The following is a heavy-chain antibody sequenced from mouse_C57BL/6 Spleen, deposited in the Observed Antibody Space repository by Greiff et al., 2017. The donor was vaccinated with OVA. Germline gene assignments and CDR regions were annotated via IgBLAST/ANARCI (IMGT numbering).Heavy chain of an antibody. CDR2: ISSGSSTI. CDR1: GFTFSDYG. CDR3: ASMITTVVGEAWFAY. J-gene: IGHJ3*01. V-gene: IGHV5-17*01. Sequence: EVKLVESGGGLVKPGGSLKLSCAASGFTFSDYGMHWVRQAPEKGLEWVAYISSGSSTIYYADTVKGRFTISRDNAKNTLFLQMTSLRSEDTAMYYCASMITTVVGEAWFAYWGQGTLVTVSA. D-gene: IGHD1-1*01.